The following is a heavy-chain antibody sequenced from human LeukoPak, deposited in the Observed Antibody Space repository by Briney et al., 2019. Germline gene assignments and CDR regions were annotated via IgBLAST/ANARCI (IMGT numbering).Heavy chain of an antibody. CDR3: ARDSSGWANWFDP. Sequence: ASVEVSCKASGYSFTGYYLHWVRQAPGQGLEWMGWINPNSGGTNYAQKFQGRVTMTRDTSISTAYMELSRLRSDDTAVYYCARDSSGWANWFDPWGQGTLVTVSS. J-gene: IGHJ5*02. CDR1: GYSFTGYY. D-gene: IGHD6-19*01. V-gene: IGHV1-2*02. CDR2: INPNSGGT.